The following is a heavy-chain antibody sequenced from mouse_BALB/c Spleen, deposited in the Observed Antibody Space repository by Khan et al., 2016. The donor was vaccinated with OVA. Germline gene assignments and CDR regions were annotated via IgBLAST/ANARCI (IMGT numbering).Heavy chain of an antibody. V-gene: IGHV1-4*01. D-gene: IGHD2-14*01. Sequence: QVQLQQSGAELARPGASVKMSCKASGYTFTSYTIHWIKQRPGQGLEWIGYINPSSGYTTYNQKFKDKATLTADKSSTTAYMQLSSLTSDDSAVYHCSTAGADSRNDGCFAYWGQGTLGTVSA. CDR3: STAGADSRNDGCFAY. CDR1: GYTFTSYT. CDR2: INPSSGYT. J-gene: IGHJ3*01.